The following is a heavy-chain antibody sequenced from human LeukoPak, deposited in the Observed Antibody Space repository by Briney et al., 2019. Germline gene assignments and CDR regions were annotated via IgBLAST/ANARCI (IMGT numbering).Heavy chain of an antibody. CDR3: ASVGATTVDYFDY. CDR1: GFTFSSYA. J-gene: IGHJ4*02. D-gene: IGHD1-26*01. Sequence: PGRSLRLSCAASGFTFSSYAMHWVRQAPGKGLEWVAVISYDGSNKYYADSVKGRFTISRDNSKNTLYLQMNSLRAEDTAVYYCASVGATTVDYFDYWGQGTLVTVSS. V-gene: IGHV3-30*04. CDR2: ISYDGSNK.